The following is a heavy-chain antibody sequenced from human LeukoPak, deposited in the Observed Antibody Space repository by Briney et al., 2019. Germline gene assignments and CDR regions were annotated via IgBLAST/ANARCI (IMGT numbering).Heavy chain of an antibody. CDR3: ARDRHPHYYDSSGYTNAFDI. D-gene: IGHD3-22*01. CDR2: INPNSGGT. J-gene: IGHJ3*02. V-gene: IGHV1-2*02. CDR1: GYTFTGYY. Sequence: SVKVSCKASGYTFTGYYMHWVRQAPGQGLEWMGWINPNSGGTNYAQKFQGRVTITTDESTSTAYMELSSLRSEDTAVYYCARDRHPHYYDSSGYTNAFDIWGQGTMVTVSS.